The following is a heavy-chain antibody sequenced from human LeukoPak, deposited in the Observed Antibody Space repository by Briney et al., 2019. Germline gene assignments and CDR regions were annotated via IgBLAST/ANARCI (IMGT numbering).Heavy chain of an antibody. J-gene: IGHJ4*02. Sequence: SETLSLTCTVSGGSMSSSSYDWGWIRQPPGKGLEWIGNIYYSGSTYYNPSLKSRVTISVDTSKNQFSLKLTSVTAADTAVYHCARHTSVSGNSPRPLDSWGQGSMATVSS. CDR2: IYYSGST. V-gene: IGHV4-39*01. CDR1: GGSMSSSSYD. CDR3: ARHTSVSGNSPRPLDS. D-gene: IGHD4-23*01.